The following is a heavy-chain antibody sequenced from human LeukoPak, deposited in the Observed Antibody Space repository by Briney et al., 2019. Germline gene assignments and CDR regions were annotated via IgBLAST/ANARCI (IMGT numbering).Heavy chain of an antibody. Sequence: GGSLRLSCAASGFTFSSYSMNRVGQAPGKGLEWVSSISSSTSYIHYADSVKGRFTISRDNAKNTLYLQMNILSAEDAAVYYCARDGRGSHDYWGQGTLVTVSS. J-gene: IGHJ4*02. CDR2: ISSSTSYI. CDR3: ARDGRGSHDY. V-gene: IGHV3-21*01. D-gene: IGHD3-10*01. CDR1: GFTFSSYS.